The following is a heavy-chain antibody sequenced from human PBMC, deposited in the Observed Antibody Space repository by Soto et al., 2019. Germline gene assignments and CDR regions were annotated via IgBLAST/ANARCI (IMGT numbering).Heavy chain of an antibody. CDR3: ARDPGYDQYYYGMDV. Sequence: SETLSLTCTVSGGSLSRGDYYWSWIRQPPGKGLEWIGYIYYSGSTYYNPSLKSRVTISVDTSKNQFSLKLSSVTAADTAVYYCARDPGYDQYYYGMDVWGQGTTVTVSS. D-gene: IGHD1-1*01. CDR2: IYYSGST. CDR1: GGSLSRGDYY. J-gene: IGHJ6*02. V-gene: IGHV4-30-4*01.